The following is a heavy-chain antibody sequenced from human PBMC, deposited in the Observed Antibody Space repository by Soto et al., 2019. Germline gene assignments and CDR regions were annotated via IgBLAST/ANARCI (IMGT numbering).Heavy chain of an antibody. V-gene: IGHV3-30-3*01. Sequence: QVQLVESGGGVVQPGRSLRLSCAASGFTFSSYAMHWVRQAPGKGLEWVAVISYDASNKHYADSVKGRFTISRDKSKNTLYVQTNSLRGEDTAVYYCARGYSSSAAAFDYWGQGNLVTVSS. D-gene: IGHD6-13*01. J-gene: IGHJ4*02. CDR3: ARGYSSSAAAFDY. CDR1: GFTFSSYA. CDR2: ISYDASNK.